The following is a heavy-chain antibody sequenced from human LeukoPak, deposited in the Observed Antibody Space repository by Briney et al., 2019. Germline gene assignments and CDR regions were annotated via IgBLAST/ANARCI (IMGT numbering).Heavy chain of an antibody. CDR2: IDTSGTTT. D-gene: IGHD3-10*01. V-gene: IGHV3-48*03. CDR1: GFTFSIYE. Sequence: GGSLRLSCAAYGFTFSIYEMNWVRQAPGKGLEWISYIDTSGTTTYYADSVRGRFTVSRDNTKNSLYLQMNTLRAEDTAVYYCARVRARYYYGSGSRIDFDYWGQGTLVTVSS. CDR3: ARVRARYYYGSGSRIDFDY. J-gene: IGHJ4*02.